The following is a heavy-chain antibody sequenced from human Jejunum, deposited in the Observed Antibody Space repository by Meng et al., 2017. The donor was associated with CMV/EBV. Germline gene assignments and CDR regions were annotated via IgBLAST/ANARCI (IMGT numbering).Heavy chain of an antibody. V-gene: IGHV4-59*01. CDR1: GGSISGYY. Sequence: TVSGGSISGYYWSWLRQLAGKGLEWIGYIYYTGSTDYNPSLKSRVTISVDTSKNQFSLKLSSVTAADTAVYYCARDILMGTHNWFDPWGQGTLVTVSS. CDR3: ARDILMGTHNWFDP. D-gene: IGHD1-14*01. CDR2: IYYTGST. J-gene: IGHJ5*02.